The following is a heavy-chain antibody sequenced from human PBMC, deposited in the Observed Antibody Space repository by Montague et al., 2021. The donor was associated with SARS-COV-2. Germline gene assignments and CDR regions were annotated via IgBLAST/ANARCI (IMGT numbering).Heavy chain of an antibody. CDR1: GGSSSSSNW. Sequence: SETLSLTCAVSGGSSSSSNWWSWVRHPPGQGLEWLGEIYHSGNTNYNPSLQSRFTISVDKSKNQFSLRLSSVTAADTAVYYCARSSILGAHRFDYWGQGTLVTVSS. D-gene: IGHD3-16*01. J-gene: IGHJ4*02. CDR2: IYHSGNT. CDR3: ARSSILGAHRFDY. V-gene: IGHV4-4*02.